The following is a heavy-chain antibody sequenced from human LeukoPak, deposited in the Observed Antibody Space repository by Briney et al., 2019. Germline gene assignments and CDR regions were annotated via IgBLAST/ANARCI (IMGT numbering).Heavy chain of an antibody. J-gene: IGHJ4*02. Sequence: PGGSLRLSCAASGFTFSDYYMSWIRQAPGKGLEWVSYISSSSSTIYYADSVKGRFTISRDNGKNSLYLQMNSLRAEDTAVYFCARDPTHDSSGYPFDYWGQGTLVTVSS. CDR1: GFTFSDYY. D-gene: IGHD3-22*01. CDR2: ISSSSSTI. CDR3: ARDPTHDSSGYPFDY. V-gene: IGHV3-11*04.